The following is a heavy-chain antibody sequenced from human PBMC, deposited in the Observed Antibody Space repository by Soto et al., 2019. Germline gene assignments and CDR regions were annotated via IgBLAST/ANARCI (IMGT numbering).Heavy chain of an antibody. Sequence: GASVKVSCAASGFTVSDNYMSWVRQAPGKGLEWVSVIYRGGATYYANSVTGRFTISRDTSLHLQMNSLKTEDTAIYYCARGWQSAFDIWGQGTMVTVSS. CDR2: IYRGGAT. CDR1: GFTVSDNY. CDR3: ARGWQSAFDI. V-gene: IGHV3-53*01. D-gene: IGHD6-13*01. J-gene: IGHJ3*02.